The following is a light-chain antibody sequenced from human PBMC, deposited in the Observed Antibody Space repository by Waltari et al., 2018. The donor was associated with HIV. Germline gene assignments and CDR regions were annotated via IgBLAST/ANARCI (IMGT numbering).Light chain of an antibody. V-gene: IGLV1-40*01. Sequence: QSVLTQPPSVSGAPGQSVTISCTGSSSNIGASYDIHWYQQLPGTAPKLLIFDNINRPSGVPDRVSGSKFATSASLAITGLQAEDEADYDCQSYDSSLGGFYVFGTGTKVTVL. CDR2: DNI. J-gene: IGLJ1*01. CDR1: SSNIGASYD. CDR3: QSYDSSLGGFYV.